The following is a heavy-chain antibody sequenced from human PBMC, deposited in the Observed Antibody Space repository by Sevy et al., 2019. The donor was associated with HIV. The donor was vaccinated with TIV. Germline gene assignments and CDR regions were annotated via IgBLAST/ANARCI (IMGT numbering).Heavy chain of an antibody. CDR3: TRARGSSSWDAFHI. CDR1: GYTFTNYY. D-gene: IGHD6-13*01. CDR2: INPSGGST. Sequence: ASVKVSCKASGYTFTNYYIHWVRQAPGQGLEWMGIINPSGGSTSYVQKFQGRVTMTRDTSTSTLYMELSSLRFDDTAVYYCTRARGSSSWDAFHIRGQGTMVTVSS. V-gene: IGHV1-46*03. J-gene: IGHJ3*02.